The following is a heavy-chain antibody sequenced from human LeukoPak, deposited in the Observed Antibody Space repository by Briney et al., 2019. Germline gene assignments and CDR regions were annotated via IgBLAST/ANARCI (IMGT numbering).Heavy chain of an antibody. CDR3: ARSLVVPAARPRFDFDY. CDR1: GYTFTSYY. D-gene: IGHD2-2*01. V-gene: IGHV1-46*01. CDR2: INPSGGST. Sequence: ASVKVSCKASGYTFTSYYIHWVRQAPGQGLEWMGIINPSGGSTSYAQKFQGRVTMTRDTSTSTVYMELSSLRSEDTAVYYCARSLVVPAARPRFDFDYWGQGTLVTVSS. J-gene: IGHJ4*02.